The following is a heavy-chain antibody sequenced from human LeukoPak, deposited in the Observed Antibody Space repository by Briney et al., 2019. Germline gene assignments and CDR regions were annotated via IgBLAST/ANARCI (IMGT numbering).Heavy chain of an antibody. J-gene: IGHJ4*02. D-gene: IGHD3-22*01. V-gene: IGHV3-23*01. CDR3: AKGDYSYDSSGYYLYFDY. CDR1: GFTFSSYA. CDR2: ISGSGGST. Sequence: PGGSLRLSCAASGFTFSSYAMSWVRQAPGKGLEWVSAISGSGGSTYYADSVKGRFTISRDNSKNTLYLQMNSLRAEDTAVYYCAKGDYSYDSSGYYLYFDYWGQGSLVTVSS.